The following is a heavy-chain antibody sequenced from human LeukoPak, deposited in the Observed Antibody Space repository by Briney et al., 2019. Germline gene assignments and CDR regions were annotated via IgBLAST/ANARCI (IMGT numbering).Heavy chain of an antibody. V-gene: IGHV4-34*01. D-gene: IGHD3-3*01. CDR1: GGAFSGYY. J-gene: IGHJ4*02. Sequence: SETLSLKCAVYGGAFSGYYWSWIRQHPGKGLEWIGEINNSGRTNYNPSLKSRVTMSVVTYKTQFCPRLRALTAEDTAVYYCASLLDTLNYDFWSGYLDYWGQGTLVTGSS. CDR2: INNSGRT. CDR3: ASLLDTLNYDFWSGYLDY.